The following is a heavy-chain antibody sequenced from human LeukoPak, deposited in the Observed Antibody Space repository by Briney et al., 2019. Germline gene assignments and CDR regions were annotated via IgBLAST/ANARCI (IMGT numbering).Heavy chain of an antibody. CDR2: INYSGST. J-gene: IGHJ6*02. D-gene: IGHD2-15*01. V-gene: IGHV4-59*08. CDR1: GGSISSYY. CDR3: ARRHQSTGYCSGGSCYPPYYYGMDV. Sequence: PSETLSLTCTVSGGSISSYYWSWIRQPPGKGLEWIGYINYSGSTNYNPSLKSRVTISVDTSKNQFSLKLSSVTAADTAVYYCARRHQSTGYCSGGSCYPPYYYGMDVWGQGTTVTVSS.